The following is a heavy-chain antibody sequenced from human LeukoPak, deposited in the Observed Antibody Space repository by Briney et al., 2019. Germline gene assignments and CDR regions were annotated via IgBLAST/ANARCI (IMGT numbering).Heavy chain of an antibody. Sequence: ASVKVSCKASGGTFSGYAISWVRQAPGQGLEWMGGIIPIFGTANYAQKFQGKVTITADESTSTAYMELRSLRSDDTAVYYCARGWDYDSGGRPTAYVYWGQGTLVTVSS. CDR1: GGTFSGYA. J-gene: IGHJ4*02. CDR3: ARGWDYDSGGRPTAYVY. D-gene: IGHD3-22*01. V-gene: IGHV1-69*13. CDR2: IIPIFGTA.